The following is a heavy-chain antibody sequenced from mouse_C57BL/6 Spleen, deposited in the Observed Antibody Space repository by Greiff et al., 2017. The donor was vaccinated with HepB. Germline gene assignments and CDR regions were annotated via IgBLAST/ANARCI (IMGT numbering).Heavy chain of an antibody. CDR1: GFTFSNYW. V-gene: IGHV6-3*01. Sequence: EVKVEESGGGLVQPGGSMKLSCVASGFTFSNYWMNWVRQSPEKGLEWVAQIRLKSDNYATHYAESVKGRFTISRDDSKSSVYLQMNNLRAEDTGIYYCTGGPYYGNYFRYFDVWGTGTTVTVSS. D-gene: IGHD2-1*01. J-gene: IGHJ1*03. CDR2: IRLKSDNYAT. CDR3: TGGPYYGNYFRYFDV.